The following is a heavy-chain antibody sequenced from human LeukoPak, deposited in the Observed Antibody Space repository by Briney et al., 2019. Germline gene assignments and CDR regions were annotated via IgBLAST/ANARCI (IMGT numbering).Heavy chain of an antibody. V-gene: IGHV1-18*01. J-gene: IGHJ4*02. D-gene: IGHD2-15*01. CDR1: GYTFTSYG. Sequence: ASVKVSCKASGYTFTSYGISWVRQAPGQGLEWMGGIIPIFGTANYAQKFQGRVTMTTDTSTSTAYMELRSLRSDDTAVYYCARDHWDIVVVVAVDYWGQGTLVTVSS. CDR2: IIPIFGTA. CDR3: ARDHWDIVVVVAVDY.